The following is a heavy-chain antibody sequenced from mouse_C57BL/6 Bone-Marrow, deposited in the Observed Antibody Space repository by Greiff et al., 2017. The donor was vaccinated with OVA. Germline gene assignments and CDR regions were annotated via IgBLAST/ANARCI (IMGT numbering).Heavy chain of an antibody. Sequence: QVQLQQSGAELARPGASVKLSCKASGYTFTSYGISWVKQRTGQGLEWIGEIYPRSGNTYYNEKFKGKATLTADKSSSTAYMELRSLTSEDSAVDFCARSPWSYYSNHYDYWGQGTTLTVSS. CDR2: IYPRSGNT. CDR1: GYTFTSYG. D-gene: IGHD2-5*01. J-gene: IGHJ2*01. CDR3: ARSPWSYYSNHYDY. V-gene: IGHV1-81*01.